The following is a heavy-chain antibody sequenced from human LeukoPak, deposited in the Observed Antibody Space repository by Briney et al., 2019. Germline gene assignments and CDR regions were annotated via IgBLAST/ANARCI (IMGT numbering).Heavy chain of an antibody. CDR1: GYSISSGYY. D-gene: IGHD3-22*01. CDR2: IYHSGST. J-gene: IGHJ1*01. Sequence: KSSETLSLTCTVSGYSISSGYYWGWIRQPPGKGLEWIGSIYHSGSTYYNPSLKSRVTISVDTSKNQFSLKLSSVTAADTAVYYCARGSYYDSRSFQHWGQGTLVTVSS. V-gene: IGHV4-38-2*02. CDR3: ARGSYYDSRSFQH.